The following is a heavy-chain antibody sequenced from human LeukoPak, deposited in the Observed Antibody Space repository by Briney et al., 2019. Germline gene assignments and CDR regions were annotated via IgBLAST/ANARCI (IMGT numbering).Heavy chain of an antibody. CDR3: ARALQLWFGELYGY. J-gene: IGHJ4*02. D-gene: IGHD3-10*01. Sequence: GASVKVSCKASGYTFTGYYMHWVRQAPGQGLEWMGWINPNSGGTNYAQKFQGRVTMTRDASISTAYMELSRLRSDDTAVYYCARALQLWFGELYGYWGQGTLVTVSS. CDR1: GYTFTGYY. CDR2: INPNSGGT. V-gene: IGHV1-2*02.